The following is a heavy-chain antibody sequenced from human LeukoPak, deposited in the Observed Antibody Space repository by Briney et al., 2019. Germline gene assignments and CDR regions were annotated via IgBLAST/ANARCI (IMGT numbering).Heavy chain of an antibody. Sequence: PGASVKVSCKASSYTFTNYEINWVRQGTGQGLEWLGWMNPSSGNTGYAQKFQGRVTMTRDTSISTAYMELSSLRSEDTAVYYCARVAYYYDSAGKSLKFFYGMDVWGQGTTVTVSS. CDR1: SYTFTNYE. J-gene: IGHJ6*02. D-gene: IGHD3-22*01. V-gene: IGHV1-8*01. CDR3: ARVAYYYDSAGKSLKFFYGMDV. CDR2: MNPSSGNT.